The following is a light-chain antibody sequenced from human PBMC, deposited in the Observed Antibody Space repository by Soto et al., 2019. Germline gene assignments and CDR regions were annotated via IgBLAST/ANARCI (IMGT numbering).Light chain of an antibody. CDR2: LAS. J-gene: IGKJ1*01. CDR3: QQHHRYST. Sequence: DIQMTQSPSTVSASVGDRVSFTCRASQNIDNSLAWYQHKPGKAPKVLIYLASSLDSGVPARFSASGSGTEFTLTISSLQPDDFATYYCQQHHRYSTFGQGTRVEMK. CDR1: QNIDNS. V-gene: IGKV1-5*03.